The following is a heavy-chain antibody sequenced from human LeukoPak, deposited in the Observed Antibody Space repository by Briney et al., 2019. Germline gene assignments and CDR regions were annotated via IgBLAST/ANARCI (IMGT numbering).Heavy chain of an antibody. J-gene: IGHJ4*02. CDR3: IAVERWLLNTSSY. D-gene: IGHD5-24*01. V-gene: IGHV3-15*05. CDR2: IKTNVDDWTK. Sequence: PGGSLRLSCAASGFIFSNAWMSWVRQAPGKGLEWVGRIKTNVDDWTKEYAAPVQVTFTISSDDSKNPLYLQMDSLDTEDTADCCWIAVERWLLNTSSYWGKETLVTVS. CDR1: GFIFSNAW.